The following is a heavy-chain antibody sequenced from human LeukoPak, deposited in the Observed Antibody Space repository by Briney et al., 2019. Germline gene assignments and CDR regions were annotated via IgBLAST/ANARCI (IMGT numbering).Heavy chain of an antibody. Sequence: GGSLRLSCAVSGITLSNYGMSWVRQAPGKGLEWVAGISGSGGSTNYADSVKGRFTTSRDNPKITLYLQMKSLRAEDTAVYYCARGRTMVRGFKVLERVNWFDPWGQGTLVTVSS. CDR3: ARGRTMVRGFKVLERVNWFDP. D-gene: IGHD3-10*01. V-gene: IGHV3-23*01. CDR1: GITLSNYG. CDR2: ISGSGGST. J-gene: IGHJ5*02.